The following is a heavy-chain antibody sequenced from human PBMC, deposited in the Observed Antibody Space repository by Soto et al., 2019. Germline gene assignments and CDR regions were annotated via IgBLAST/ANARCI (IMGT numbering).Heavy chain of an antibody. V-gene: IGHV3-23*01. D-gene: IGHD1-26*01. Sequence: EVQLLESGGGMVQPGGSLRLSCAASGFTFSDYAMSWVRQAPGKGLEWVSGISSGGGSPYNADSVKGRFSISRNNSKRTLYLQMNGLRADHTAVYDCAKGDGRIVPRHFDYWGQGTLVTVSS. J-gene: IGHJ4*02. CDR1: GFTFSDYA. CDR3: AKGDGRIVPRHFDY. CDR2: ISSGGGSP.